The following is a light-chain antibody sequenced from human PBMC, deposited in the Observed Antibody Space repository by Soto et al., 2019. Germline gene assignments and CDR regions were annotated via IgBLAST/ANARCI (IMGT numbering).Light chain of an antibody. CDR2: DVS. J-gene: IGLJ2*01. CDR3: SSYSSSSTLLL. CDR1: SSDIGTYNY. Sequence: QSVLTQPASVSGSPGQSITISCTGTSSDIGTYNYVSWYQHHPGKVPKLMIYDVSNRPSGVSNRFSGSKSGNTASLTISGLQAEDEADYYCSSYSSSSTLLLFGGGTNLTVL. V-gene: IGLV2-14*01.